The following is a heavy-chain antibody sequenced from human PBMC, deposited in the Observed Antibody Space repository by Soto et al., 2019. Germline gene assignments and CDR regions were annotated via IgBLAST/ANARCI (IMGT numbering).Heavy chain of an antibody. J-gene: IGHJ6*02. D-gene: IGHD6-19*01. V-gene: IGHV5-51*01. Sequence: GESLKISCKGSGYSFTSYWIGWVRQMPGKGLEWMGIIYPGDSETRYSPSFQGQVTISADKSISTAYLQWSSLKASDTAMYYCARPREAGKYYYGVDVWGQGTTVTVSS. CDR3: ARPREAGKYYYGVDV. CDR1: GYSFTSYW. CDR2: IYPGDSET.